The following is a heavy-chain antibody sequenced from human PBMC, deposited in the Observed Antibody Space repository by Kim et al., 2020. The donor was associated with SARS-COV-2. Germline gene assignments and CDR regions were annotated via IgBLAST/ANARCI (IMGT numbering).Heavy chain of an antibody. D-gene: IGHD1-26*01. CDR1: GGSISSYY. CDR3: ARQDSGSYWSDNWFDP. J-gene: IGHJ5*02. V-gene: IGHV4-59*08. CDR2: IYYSGST. Sequence: SETLSLTCTVSGGSISSYYWSWIRQPPGKGLEWIGYIYYSGSTNYNPSLKSRVTISVDTSKNQFSLKLSSVTAADTAVYYCARQDSGSYWSDNWFDPWGQGTLVTVSS.